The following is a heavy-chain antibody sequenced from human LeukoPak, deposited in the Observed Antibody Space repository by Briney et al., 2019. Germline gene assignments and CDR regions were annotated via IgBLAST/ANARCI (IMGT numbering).Heavy chain of an antibody. J-gene: IGHJ4*02. CDR1: GGSISSSSYY. Sequence: SETLSLTCTVSGGSISSSSYYWGWIRQPPGKGLEWIGSIYYSGSTYYNPSLKSRVTISVDTSKNQFSLKLSSVTAADTAVYYCARYDYVWGSYLPVDYWGQGTLVTVSS. D-gene: IGHD3-16*02. CDR2: IYYSGST. CDR3: ARYDYVWGSYLPVDY. V-gene: IGHV4-39*07.